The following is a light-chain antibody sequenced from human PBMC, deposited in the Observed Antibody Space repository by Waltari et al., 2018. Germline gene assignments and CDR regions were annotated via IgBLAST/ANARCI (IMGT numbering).Light chain of an antibody. J-gene: IGLJ1*01. CDR3: QSTDSSGTSV. CDR2: RDN. Sequence: SSELTQPPSVSVSPGQTATIPCSGDSLTNQYGYFYQQKPGQAPLLIIYRDNESPSGIPARFSASKTGTTITLTISGVQADDEADYYCQSTDSSGTSVFGSGTTVTV. V-gene: IGLV3-25*03. CDR1: SLTNQY.